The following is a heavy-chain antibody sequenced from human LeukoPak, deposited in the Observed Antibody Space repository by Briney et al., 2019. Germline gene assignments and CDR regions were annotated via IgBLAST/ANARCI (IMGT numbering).Heavy chain of an antibody. CDR2: IYYSGST. CDR1: GGSMSSYY. Sequence: SETLSLTCTVSGGSMSSYYWSWIRQPPGKGLEWIGYIYYSGSTNYNPSLKSRVTISVDTSKNQFSLKLSSVIAADTAVYYCARSFYYYYMDVWGKGTTVTISS. CDR3: ARSFYYYYMDV. V-gene: IGHV4-59*12. J-gene: IGHJ6*03.